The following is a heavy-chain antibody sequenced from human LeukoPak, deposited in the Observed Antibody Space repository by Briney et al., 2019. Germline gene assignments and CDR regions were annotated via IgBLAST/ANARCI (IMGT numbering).Heavy chain of an antibody. J-gene: IGHJ4*02. CDR2: IYYSGST. CDR3: ASQGRRGYSGYGVVFDY. CDR1: GDPISSSSYS. Sequence: SETLFLTCTVSGDPISSSSYSWSWIRQPPGKGLEWIGYIYYSGSTNYNPSLKSRVTISVDTSKNQFSLKLSSVTAADTAVYYCASQGRRGYSGYGVVFDYWGQGTLVTVSS. V-gene: IGHV4-61*05. D-gene: IGHD5-12*01.